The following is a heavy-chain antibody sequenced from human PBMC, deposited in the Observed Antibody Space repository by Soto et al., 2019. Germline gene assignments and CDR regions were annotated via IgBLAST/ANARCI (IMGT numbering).Heavy chain of an antibody. V-gene: IGHV3-30-3*01. D-gene: IGHD3-10*01. CDR3: ARGITMVRGVIIDYFDY. Sequence: QVQLVESGGGVVQPGRSLRLSCAASGFTFSSYAMHWVRQAPGKGLEWVAVISYDGSNKYYADSVKGRFTISRDNSKNTLYLQMNSLRAEETAVYYCARGITMVRGVIIDYFDYWGQGTLVTVSS. CDR2: ISYDGSNK. CDR1: GFTFSSYA. J-gene: IGHJ4*02.